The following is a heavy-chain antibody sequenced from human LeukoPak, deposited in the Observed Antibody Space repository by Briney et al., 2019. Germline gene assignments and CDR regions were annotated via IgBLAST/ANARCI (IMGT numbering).Heavy chain of an antibody. Sequence: ASVKVSCKASGYIFTGYYMHWVRQAPGQGPEWMGWINPNSGGTNSAQKFQGRVTMTRDTSISTAYMELSRLTSDDTAVYYCARMSWYYGSGSPGSIIDYWGQGTLVTVSS. CDR2: INPNSGGT. CDR3: ARMSWYYGSGSPGSIIDY. D-gene: IGHD3-10*01. J-gene: IGHJ4*02. V-gene: IGHV1-2*02. CDR1: GYIFTGYY.